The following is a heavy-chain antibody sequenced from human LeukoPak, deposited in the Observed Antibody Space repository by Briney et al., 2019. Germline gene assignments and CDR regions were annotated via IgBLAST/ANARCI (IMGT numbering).Heavy chain of an antibody. J-gene: IGHJ6*02. V-gene: IGHV3-21*01. CDR2: ISSSSSYI. CDR1: GFTFSSYS. CDR3: ARDSYYYDSSGYPTRYYYYGMDV. Sequence: GGSLRLSCAASGFTFSSYSMNWVRRAPGKGLEWVSSISSSSSYIYYADSVKGRFTISRDNAKNSLYLQMNSLRAEDTAVYYCARDSYYYDSSGYPTRYYYYGMDVWGQGTTVTVSS. D-gene: IGHD3-22*01.